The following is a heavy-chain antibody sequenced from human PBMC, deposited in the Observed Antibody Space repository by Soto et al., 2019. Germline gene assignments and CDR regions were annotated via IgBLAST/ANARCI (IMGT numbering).Heavy chain of an antibody. J-gene: IGHJ4*02. CDR2: ISANGGSI. D-gene: IGHD2-15*01. CDR1: GFTFDDYA. V-gene: IGHV3-9*01. CDR3: AKSGEPGVVAATSFDY. Sequence: EVQLVESGGRLVQPGKSLRLSCAASGFTFDDYAMLWVRQVPGKGLEWVSGISANGGSIRYGDSVKGRFTISRDNAKNSLFLQMNSLSAEDTALYYCAKSGEPGVVAATSFDYWGQGTLVTVSS.